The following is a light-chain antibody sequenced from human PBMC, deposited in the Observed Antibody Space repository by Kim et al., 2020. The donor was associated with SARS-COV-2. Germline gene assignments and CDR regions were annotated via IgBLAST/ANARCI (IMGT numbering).Light chain of an antibody. V-gene: IGKV3-15*01. CDR3: QQYNNWPPWT. CDR2: GAS. Sequence: APGEIATPSCRASQSVSSNFSWYQQKPGQAPRLLIYGASTRATGIPARFSGSGSGTEFTLTISSLQSEDFAVYYCQQYNNWPPWTFGQGTKVEIK. CDR1: QSVSSN. J-gene: IGKJ1*01.